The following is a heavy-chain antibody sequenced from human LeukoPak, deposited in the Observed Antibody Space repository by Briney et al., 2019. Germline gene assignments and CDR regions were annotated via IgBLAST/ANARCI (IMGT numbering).Heavy chain of an antibody. CDR3: ARNNDMDV. J-gene: IGHJ6*02. CDR1: GFILSNHW. V-gene: IGHV3-7*03. D-gene: IGHD1/OR15-1a*01. Sequence: GSSLRLSCAASGFILSNHWMTWVRQAPGKGPEWVANMNKDGSEKYYVDSVKGRFTISRDTAKNSLYLQMSNLRAEDTALYYCARNNDMDVWGQGTTVIVSS. CDR2: MNKDGSEK.